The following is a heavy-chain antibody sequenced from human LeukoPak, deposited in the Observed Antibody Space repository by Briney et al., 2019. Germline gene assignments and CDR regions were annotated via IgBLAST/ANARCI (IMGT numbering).Heavy chain of an antibody. CDR3: AGGGDGTTGASAFDI. CDR2: ISSSGSTI. CDR1: GFTFSDFY. Sequence: PGGSLRLFRAACGFTFSDFYMSWLRQAPGKALEWVSYISSSGSTIYYAASEKGRITISRDNNKNSLYLQTNSLRAEDTALYCCAGGGDGTTGASAFDIWGQGTMVTVSS. V-gene: IGHV3-11*01. J-gene: IGHJ3*02. D-gene: IGHD1-1*01.